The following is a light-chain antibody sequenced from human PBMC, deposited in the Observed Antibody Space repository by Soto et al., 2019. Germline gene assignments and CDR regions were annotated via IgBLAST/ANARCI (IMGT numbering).Light chain of an antibody. CDR2: GAS. CDR1: QSVSSD. CDR3: QHYKNRPLT. Sequence: EVVITQSPATLSVSPGERATLSCRASQSVSSDLAWYQHKPGQAPRLLIYGASSRATGIPVRFSGSGSGTEFTLTISSLQSEDVAVYYCQHYKNRPLTFGGGTKVEIK. J-gene: IGKJ4*01. V-gene: IGKV3-15*01.